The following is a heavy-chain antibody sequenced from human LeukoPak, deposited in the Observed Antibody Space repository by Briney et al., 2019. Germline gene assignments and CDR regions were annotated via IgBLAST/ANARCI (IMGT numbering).Heavy chain of an antibody. Sequence: GRSLRLSCAASGFTFDDYAVHWVRQAPGKGLEWVSGISWNSGSIGYADSVKGRFTISRDNAKNSLYLQMNSLRAEDTAVYYCARVTDDFWSGYHYYYYYGMDVWGQGTTVTVSS. V-gene: IGHV3-9*01. J-gene: IGHJ6*02. CDR2: ISWNSGSI. D-gene: IGHD3-3*01. CDR1: GFTFDDYA. CDR3: ARVTDDFWSGYHYYYYYGMDV.